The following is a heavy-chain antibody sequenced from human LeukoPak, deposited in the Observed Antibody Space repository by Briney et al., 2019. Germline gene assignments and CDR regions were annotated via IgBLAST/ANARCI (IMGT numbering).Heavy chain of an antibody. CDR2: IYTSGST. J-gene: IGHJ5*02. V-gene: IGHV4-61*02. CDR3: ARNFGPSGFDP. CDR1: GGSISSGSYY. D-gene: IGHD3-10*01. Sequence: PSETLSLTCTVSGGSISSGSYYGSCIRQPAGKGLEWIGRIYTSGSTNYNPSLKSRVTISVDTPKNQFSLKLSSVSAADTAVYYCARNFGPSGFDPWGQGTLVTVSS.